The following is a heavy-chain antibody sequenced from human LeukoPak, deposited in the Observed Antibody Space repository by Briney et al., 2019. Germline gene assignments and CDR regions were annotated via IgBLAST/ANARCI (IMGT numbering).Heavy chain of an antibody. J-gene: IGHJ4*02. D-gene: IGHD2-2*01. CDR1: GFTVSSNY. CDR2: IYSGGST. V-gene: IGHV3-53*04. CDR3: ARHIYCSSTSCSFVDY. Sequence: PGGSLRLSCAASGFTVSSNYMSWVRQAPGKGLEWVSVIYSGGSTYYADSVKGRFTISRHNSKNTLYLQMNSLRAEDTAVYYCARHIYCSSTSCSFVDYWGQGTLVTVSS.